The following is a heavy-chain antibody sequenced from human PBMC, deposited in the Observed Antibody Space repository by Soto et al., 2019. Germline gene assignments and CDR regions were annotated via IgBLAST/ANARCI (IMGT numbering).Heavy chain of an antibody. J-gene: IGHJ4*02. V-gene: IGHV1-18*01. CDR3: ARENYDFWSGYYSPTDY. CDR2: ISAYNGNT. CDR1: GYTFTSYG. D-gene: IGHD3-3*01. Sequence: ASVKVSCKASGYTFTSYGISWVRQAPGQGFEWMGWISAYNGNTNYAQKLKGRVTMATDTSTSTAYMELRSLRSDDTAVYYCARENYDFWSGYYSPTDYWGQGTLVTVSS.